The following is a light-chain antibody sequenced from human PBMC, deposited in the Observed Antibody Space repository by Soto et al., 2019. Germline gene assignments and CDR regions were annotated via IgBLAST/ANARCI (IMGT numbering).Light chain of an antibody. J-gene: IGKJ4*01. CDR1: RTVSNR. CDR3: QQYYHSPVT. Sequence: EILRTQSPDTLSVSPGERVSLSCRASRTVSNRLAWYQHKPGQAPRLLISGASTGATGIPPSFRGSGSGTEFPLAVDNLQSEDIAIYYCQQYYHSPVTFGGGPLVAI. CDR2: GAS. V-gene: IGKV3-15*01.